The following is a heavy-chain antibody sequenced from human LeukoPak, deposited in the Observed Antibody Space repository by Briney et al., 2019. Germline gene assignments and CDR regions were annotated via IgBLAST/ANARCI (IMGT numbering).Heavy chain of an antibody. CDR3: ARDAVDTANAV. J-gene: IGHJ6*02. V-gene: IGHV3-74*01. CDR1: GFTFTTYW. Sequence: GSLRLSCAASGFTFTTYWMHWVRQAPGKGLVWVSHINSDGSITSHADSVKGRFTISRDNAKNTLYLQMNSLRAEDTAVYYCARDAVDTANAVWGQGTTVTVSS. CDR2: INSDGSIT. D-gene: IGHD5-18*01.